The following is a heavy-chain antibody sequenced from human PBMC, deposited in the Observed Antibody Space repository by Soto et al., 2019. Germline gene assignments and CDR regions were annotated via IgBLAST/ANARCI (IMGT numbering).Heavy chain of an antibody. CDR1: GFNFSSYA. D-gene: IGHD6-13*01. V-gene: IGHV3-23*01. CDR3: ARRSSSWYFDY. Sequence: EVQLLESGGGFVQPGGSLRLSCAASGFNFSSYAMNWVRQAPGKGLEGVSVISGSDGSTYYADSVKGRFTISRDNSKNTLNLQMNSPRAEDTAVYYCARRSSSWYFDYWGQGTLVTVSS. J-gene: IGHJ4*02. CDR2: ISGSDGST.